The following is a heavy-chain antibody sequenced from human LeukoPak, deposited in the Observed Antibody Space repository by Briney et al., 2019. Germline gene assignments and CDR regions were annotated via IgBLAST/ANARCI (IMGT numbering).Heavy chain of an antibody. CDR1: GFTFSSYA. Sequence: AGSLRLSSAASGFTFSSYAMHWVRQAPGKGLEWVAVISYDGSNKYYADSVKGRFTISRDNSKNTLYLQMNSLRAEDTAVYYCANYYDFWSGNDAFDIWGQGTMVTVSS. V-gene: IGHV3-30-3*01. D-gene: IGHD3-3*01. CDR3: ANYYDFWSGNDAFDI. CDR2: ISYDGSNK. J-gene: IGHJ3*02.